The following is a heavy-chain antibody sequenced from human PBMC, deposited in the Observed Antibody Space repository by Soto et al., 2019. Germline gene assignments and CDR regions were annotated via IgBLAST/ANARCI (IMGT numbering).Heavy chain of an antibody. CDR3: ARGNYYDSSGYYKLLPVDY. Sequence: PSETLSLTCTVSGGSVSSGSYYWSWIRQPPGKGLEWIGYIYYSGSTNYNPSLKSRVTISVDTSKNQSSLKLSSVTAADTAVYYCARGNYYDSSGYYKLLPVDYWGQGTLVTVSS. V-gene: IGHV4-61*01. D-gene: IGHD3-22*01. CDR1: GGSVSSGSYY. CDR2: IYYSGST. J-gene: IGHJ4*02.